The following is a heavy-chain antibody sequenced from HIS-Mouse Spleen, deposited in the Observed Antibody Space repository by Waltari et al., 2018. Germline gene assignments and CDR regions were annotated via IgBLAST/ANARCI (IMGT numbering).Heavy chain of an antibody. J-gene: IGHJ2*01. V-gene: IGHV4-39*07. CDR1: GGSISSSSYY. Sequence: QLQLQESGPGLVKPSETLSLTCTVSGGSISSSSYYWGWIRQPPGKGREWIGSIDYSGRTYYNPSLKSRVTISVDTSKNQLSLKLSSVTAADTAVYYCAREIPYSSSWYDWYFDLWGRGTLVTVSS. D-gene: IGHD6-13*01. CDR3: AREIPYSSSWYDWYFDL. CDR2: IDYSGRT.